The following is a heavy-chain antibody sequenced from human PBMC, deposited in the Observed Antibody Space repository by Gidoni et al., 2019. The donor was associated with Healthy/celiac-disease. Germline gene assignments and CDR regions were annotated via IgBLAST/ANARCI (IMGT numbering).Heavy chain of an antibody. Sequence: EVQLLESGGGLVQPGGSLRLSCAASGFTFSSYAMSWVRQAPGQGLEWVSAISGSGGSTYYADSVKGRFTISRDKSKNTLYLQMNSLRAEDTAVYYCARDYGDYYYYYYYGMDVWGQGTTVTISS. D-gene: IGHD4-17*01. CDR1: GFTFSSYA. J-gene: IGHJ6*02. CDR2: ISGSGGST. CDR3: ARDYGDYYYYYYYGMDV. V-gene: IGHV3-23*01.